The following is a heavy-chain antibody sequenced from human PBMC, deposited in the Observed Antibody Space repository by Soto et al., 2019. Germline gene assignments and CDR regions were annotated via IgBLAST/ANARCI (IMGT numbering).Heavy chain of an antibody. CDR1: GFTFSSHG. V-gene: IGHV3-30*18. D-gene: IGHD3-3*01. CDR3: AKDQDVLRFLEWLTALDY. J-gene: IGHJ4*02. CDR2: ISSDERNK. Sequence: LRLSCAASGFTFSSHGMHWVRQAPGKGLEWVAVISSDERNKYYGDSVKGRFTISRDNSKNTLYLHMNSLRIEDTAVYYCAKDQDVLRFLEWLTALDYWGQGTLVTVSS.